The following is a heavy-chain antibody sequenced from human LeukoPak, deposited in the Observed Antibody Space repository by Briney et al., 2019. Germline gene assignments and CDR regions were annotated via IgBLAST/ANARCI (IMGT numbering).Heavy chain of an antibody. D-gene: IGHD2-15*01. CDR2: ISSSGSTI. Sequence: PGGSLRLSRAASGFTSSDYYMSWIRQAPGKGLEWVSYISSSGSTIYYADSVKGRFTISRDNSKNMLYLKMKSLRAEDTAVYYCAKWSDCSDGSCRKTHFDCWGQGTLVTVSS. V-gene: IGHV3-11*01. J-gene: IGHJ4*02. CDR1: GFTSSDYY. CDR3: AKWSDCSDGSCRKTHFDC.